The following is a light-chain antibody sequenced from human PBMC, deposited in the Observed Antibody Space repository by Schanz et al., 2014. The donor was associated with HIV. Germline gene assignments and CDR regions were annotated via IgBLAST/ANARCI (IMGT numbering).Light chain of an antibody. CDR2: DVD. J-gene: IGLJ2*01. CDR1: SSDVGGYKY. CDR3: SSYTSTNTLVV. Sequence: QSALTQPASVSGSPGQSITISCTGTSSDVGGYKYVSWYQQYPGKAPKLIIFDVDNRPSGVSWRFSASKSGNTASLTISGLQAEDEGDYYCSSYTSTNTLVVFGGGTKVTVL. V-gene: IGLV2-14*01.